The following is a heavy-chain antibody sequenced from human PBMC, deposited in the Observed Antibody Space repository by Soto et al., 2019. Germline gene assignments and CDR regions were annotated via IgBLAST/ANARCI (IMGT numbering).Heavy chain of an antibody. CDR3: ARSWNDFGTYGAFDY. CDR1: GYSFSTYW. V-gene: IGHV5-51*01. D-gene: IGHD4-4*01. Sequence: GESLKISCQISGYSFSTYWLAWVRQMPGKGLELMGLIYPADSDTRYSTSFQGQVTLSADKSITTAYLHLSNLKASDTAMYYCARSWNDFGTYGAFDYWGQGTRVTVSS. CDR2: IYPADSDT. J-gene: IGHJ4*02.